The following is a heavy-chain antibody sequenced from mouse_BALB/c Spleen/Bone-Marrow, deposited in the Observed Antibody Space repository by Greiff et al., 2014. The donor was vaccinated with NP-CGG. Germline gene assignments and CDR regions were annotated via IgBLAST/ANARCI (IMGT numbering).Heavy chain of an antibody. Sequence: QVQLQQSGPGLVAPSQSLSITRTVSGFSLTSYGVHWVRQPPGKGLEWLGVIWAGGSTNYNSALMSRLSNSKDNSKSQVFLKMNSLQTDDTAMYYCARDPIYYDYDWYFDVWGAGTTVTVSS. CDR2: IWAGGST. CDR3: ARDPIYYDYDWYFDV. D-gene: IGHD2-4*01. J-gene: IGHJ1*01. CDR1: GFSLTSYG. V-gene: IGHV2-9*02.